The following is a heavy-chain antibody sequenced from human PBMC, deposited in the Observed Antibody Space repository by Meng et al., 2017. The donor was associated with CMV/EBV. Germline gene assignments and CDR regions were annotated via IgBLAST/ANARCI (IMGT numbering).Heavy chain of an antibody. CDR1: GGSVSSGSYY. V-gene: IGHV4-61*01. D-gene: IGHD6-13*01. Sequence: SETLSLTCTVSGGSVSSGSYYWSWIRQPPGKGLEWIGYIYYSGSTNYNPSLKSRVTIPVDTSKNQFSLKLSSVTAADTAVYYCARDRGYSSSWRRGYYGMDVWGQGTTVTVSS. CDR3: ARDRGYSSSWRRGYYGMDV. CDR2: IYYSGST. J-gene: IGHJ6*02.